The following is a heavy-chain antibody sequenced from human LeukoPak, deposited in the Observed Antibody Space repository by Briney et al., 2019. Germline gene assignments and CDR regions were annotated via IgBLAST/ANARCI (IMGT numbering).Heavy chain of an antibody. V-gene: IGHV3-23*01. CDR2: ISASGGAT. CDR3: AKAQLWLDDFHH. J-gene: IGHJ1*01. Sequence: GGSLRLSCAASGFTFSNNAMSWVRQAPGKGLEWVSAISASGGATYYADSVRGRFTIYRDNSKNTLFLQMNSLRAEDTALYYCAKAQLWLDDFHHWGQGTLVTVSS. CDR1: GFTFSNNA. D-gene: IGHD5-18*01.